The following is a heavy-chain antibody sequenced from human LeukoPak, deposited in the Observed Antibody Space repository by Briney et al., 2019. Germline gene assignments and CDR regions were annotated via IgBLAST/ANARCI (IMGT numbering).Heavy chain of an antibody. CDR1: GGSISSYY. CDR2: IYHSGST. Sequence: ETLSLTCTVSGGSISSYYWSWIRQPPGKGLEWIGYIYHSGSTNYNPSLKSRVTISVDTSKNQFSLKLSSVTAADTAVYYCARFDCSSTSCQNDGYYFDYWGQGTLVTVSS. V-gene: IGHV4-59*01. J-gene: IGHJ4*02. D-gene: IGHD2-2*01. CDR3: ARFDCSSTSCQNDGYYFDY.